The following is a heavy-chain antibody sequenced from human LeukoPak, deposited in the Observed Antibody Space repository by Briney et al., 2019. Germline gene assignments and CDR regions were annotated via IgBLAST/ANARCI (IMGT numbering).Heavy chain of an antibody. CDR3: AKKVPGAAPFDN. D-gene: IGHD2-2*01. CDR2: ISGGGGGT. Sequence: GGSLRLSCAASGFTFNSNSMNWVRQAPGKGLEWVSGISGGGGGTYCADSVKGRFTISRDNSKNTLHLQMNSLRAEDTAVYFCAKKVPGAAPFDNWGQGTLVTVSS. V-gene: IGHV3-23*01. CDR1: GFTFNSNS. J-gene: IGHJ4*02.